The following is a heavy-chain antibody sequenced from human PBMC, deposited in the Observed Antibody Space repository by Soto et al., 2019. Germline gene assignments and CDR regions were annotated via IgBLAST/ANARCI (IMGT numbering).Heavy chain of an antibody. V-gene: IGHV3-48*02. D-gene: IGHD3-16*01. CDR2: ISSSSTI. CDR3: ARGSTWGTAWFDP. Sequence: EVQLVESGGGLVQPGVSLRLSCAASGFTFSSYSMNWVRQAPGKGLEWVSYISSSSTIYYADSVKGRFTISRDNAKSSLYLQMNSLRDEATAVYYCARGSTWGTAWFDPWGQGTLVTVSS. CDR1: GFTFSSYS. J-gene: IGHJ5*02.